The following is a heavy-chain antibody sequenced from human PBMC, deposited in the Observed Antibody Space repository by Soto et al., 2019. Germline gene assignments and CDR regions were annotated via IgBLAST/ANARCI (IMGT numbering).Heavy chain of an antibody. Sequence: QVQLVQSGAEVKKPGASVKVSCKASGYTFTGHYIHWVRQAPEQGPEWMGEIGPETGATRYAQKFQGRFTMTRDMSITTVYMELNNLSPDDTAVYYCGRGRSGQIVVFYWGQGTPVTVSS. CDR2: IGPETGAT. D-gene: IGHD1-26*01. CDR1: GYTFTGHY. V-gene: IGHV1-2*02. CDR3: GRGRSGQIVVFY. J-gene: IGHJ4*02.